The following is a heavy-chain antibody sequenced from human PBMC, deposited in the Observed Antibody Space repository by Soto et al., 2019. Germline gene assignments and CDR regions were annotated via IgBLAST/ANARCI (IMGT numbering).Heavy chain of an antibody. CDR1: GFTFSSYV. D-gene: IGHD2-15*01. CDR3: AKDGLGSCTGGTGYGSDY. V-gene: IGHV3-23*01. CDR2: ISGSGASI. J-gene: IGHJ4*02. Sequence: EVQLLESGGNLVQPGGSLRLSCAASGFTFSSYVMSWVRQAPGKGLEWVSTISGSGASIYDTDSVKGRFTISRDNSKNTVYLQMNSLRAEDTAVYYCAKDGLGSCTGGTGYGSDYWGQGTLVTVSS.